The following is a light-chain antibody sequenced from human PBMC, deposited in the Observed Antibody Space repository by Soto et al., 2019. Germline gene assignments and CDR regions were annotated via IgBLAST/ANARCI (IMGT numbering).Light chain of an antibody. J-gene: IGLJ2*01. CDR3: AAWDDTLRARV. CDR2: SND. Sequence: QLVLAQAPSASGTPGQRVTISCSGSNSNIGRNDVTWYQQVPGTAPQCLIYSNDQRPSGVPDRISGSRSGTSASLAISGLQTGDEAEYYCAAWDDTLRARVFGGGTKLTVL. V-gene: IGLV1-44*01. CDR1: NSNIGRND.